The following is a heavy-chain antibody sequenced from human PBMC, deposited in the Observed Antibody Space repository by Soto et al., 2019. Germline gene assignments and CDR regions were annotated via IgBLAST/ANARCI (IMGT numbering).Heavy chain of an antibody. CDR3: GRQWPQQPIDP. CDR1: GYSFTSYW. D-gene: IGHD6-13*01. CDR2: IYPDDSDT. V-gene: IGHV5-51*01. J-gene: IGHJ5*02. Sequence: GESLKISCKGAGYSFTSYWIVWVRQMPGKGLEWMGIIYPDDSDTRYNPSFQGHVTISADKSINTAYLQWSSLEASDTAMYYCGRQWPQQPIDPWGQGTLVTVSS.